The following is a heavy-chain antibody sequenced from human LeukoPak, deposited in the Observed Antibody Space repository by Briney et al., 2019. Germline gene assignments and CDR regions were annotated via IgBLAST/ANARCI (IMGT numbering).Heavy chain of an antibody. CDR3: ARGNSGWYLYYFDY. V-gene: IGHV3-48*03. J-gene: IGHJ4*02. CDR1: GFTFSSYE. Sequence: GESLRLSCAASGFTFSSYEMNWVRQAQGKGLEWVSYISSSVSTIYYADSVKGRFTISRDNAKNSLYLQMDSLRAEDTAVYYCARGNSGWYLYYFDYWGQGTLVTVSS. D-gene: IGHD6-19*01. CDR2: ISSSVSTI.